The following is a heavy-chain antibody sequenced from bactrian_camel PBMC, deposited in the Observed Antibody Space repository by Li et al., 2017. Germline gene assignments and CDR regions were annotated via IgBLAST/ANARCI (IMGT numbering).Heavy chain of an antibody. D-gene: IGHD8*01. CDR3: SADSNWPRENY. V-gene: IGHV3S31*01. Sequence: QLVESGGALVQPGGSLRLSCAASGFTFSSYAMSWVRQAPGKELEWVSSINYGGGSTYYADSVKGRFTISKDNANNTLYLQMSSLKPEDTAVYYCSADSNWPRENYWGQGTQVTVS. J-gene: IGHJ4*01. CDR2: INYGGGST. CDR1: GFTFSSYA.